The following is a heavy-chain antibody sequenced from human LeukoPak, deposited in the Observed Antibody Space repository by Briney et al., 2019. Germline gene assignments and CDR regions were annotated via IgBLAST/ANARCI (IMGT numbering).Heavy chain of an antibody. Sequence: SQTLSLTCTVSGGSISSGGYYWSWIRQHPGKGLEWIGYIYYSESTYYNPSLKSRVTISVDTSQNQFSLRLSSVTAADTAVYYCARDKLRYYDSGAYEGYYFDYWGQGTLVTVSS. CDR1: GGSISSGGYY. J-gene: IGHJ4*02. CDR2: IYYSEST. V-gene: IGHV4-31*03. D-gene: IGHD3-22*01. CDR3: ARDKLRYYDSGAYEGYYFDY.